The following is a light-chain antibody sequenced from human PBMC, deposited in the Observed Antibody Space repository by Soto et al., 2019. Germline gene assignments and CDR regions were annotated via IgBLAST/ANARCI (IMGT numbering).Light chain of an antibody. V-gene: IGKV3-20*01. CDR2: GST. CDR1: QSVSNNY. CDR3: HQYGSSPPYT. Sequence: EVVLTQSPGTLSLSPGERATLSCRASQSVSNNYLAWYQQKPGQPPKLLIFGSTDRATGMPDRFSGSGSETDFTLTISRLEPEDFAVYYCHQYGSSPPYTFGQGTKLEIK. J-gene: IGKJ2*01.